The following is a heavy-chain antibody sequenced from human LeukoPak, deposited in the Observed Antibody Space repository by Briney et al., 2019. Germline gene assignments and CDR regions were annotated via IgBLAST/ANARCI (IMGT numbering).Heavy chain of an antibody. Sequence: SETLSLTCAVYGGSFSGYYWSWIRQPPGKGLEWIGEINHSGSTNYNPSLKSRVTISVDTSKNQFSLKLSSVTAADTAVYYCARLPYYYDSSGYLNWGQGTLATVSS. CDR3: ARLPYYYDSSGYLN. CDR1: GGSFSGYY. V-gene: IGHV4-34*01. D-gene: IGHD3-22*01. J-gene: IGHJ4*02. CDR2: INHSGST.